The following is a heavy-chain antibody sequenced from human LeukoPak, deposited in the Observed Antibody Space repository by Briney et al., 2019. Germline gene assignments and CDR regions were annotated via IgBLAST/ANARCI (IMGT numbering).Heavy chain of an antibody. CDR1: GGSISSYY. V-gene: IGHV4-59*08. Sequence: SETLCLSCAASGGSISSYYWSWIRQPPGKGLEWIGYIYYSGSTNYNPSLMSRVTISVDTSNNQLSLKLSSVTAADTAVYYCARHAFGRRYNWFDPWGQGTLVTVSS. J-gene: IGHJ5*02. CDR2: IYYSGST. D-gene: IGHD2/OR15-2a*01. CDR3: ARHAFGRRYNWFDP.